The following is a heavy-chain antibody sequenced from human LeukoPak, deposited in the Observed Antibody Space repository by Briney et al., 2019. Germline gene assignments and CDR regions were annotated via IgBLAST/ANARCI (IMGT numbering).Heavy chain of an antibody. Sequence: ASVRVSCKASGGTFSSYAISWVRQAPGQGLEWMGWISAYNGNTNYAQKPQGRVTMTTDTSTSTAYMELRSLRSDDTAVYYCARDPGLAAAAPRWFDPWGQGTLVTVSS. CDR2: ISAYNGNT. J-gene: IGHJ5*02. CDR1: GGTFSSYA. CDR3: ARDPGLAAAAPRWFDP. V-gene: IGHV1-18*01. D-gene: IGHD6-13*01.